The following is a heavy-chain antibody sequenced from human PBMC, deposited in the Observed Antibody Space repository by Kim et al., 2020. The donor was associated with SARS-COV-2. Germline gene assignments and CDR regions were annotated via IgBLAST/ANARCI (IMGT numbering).Heavy chain of an antibody. V-gene: IGHV4-39*01. CDR2: IYYSGST. Sequence: SETLSLTCTVSGGSISSSSYYWGWIRQPPGKGLEWIGSIYYSGSTYYNPSLKSRVTISVDTSKNQFSLKLSSVTAADTAVYYCARHINNYDYVWGSYRPLYYFDYWGQGNLVTVSS. J-gene: IGHJ4*02. D-gene: IGHD3-16*02. CDR3: ARHINNYDYVWGSYRPLYYFDY. CDR1: GGSISSSSYY.